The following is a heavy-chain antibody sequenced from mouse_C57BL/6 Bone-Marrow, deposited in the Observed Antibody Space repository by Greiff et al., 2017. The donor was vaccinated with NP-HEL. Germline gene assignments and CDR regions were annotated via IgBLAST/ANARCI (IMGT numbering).Heavy chain of an antibody. D-gene: IGHD3-1*01. J-gene: IGHJ3*01. CDR3: ARSGGDPAWFAY. Sequence: QVQLQQSGAELVRPGTSVKVSCKASGYAFTNYLIEWVKQRPGQGLEWIGVINPGSGGPNYNEKFKGKATLTADKSSSTAYMQLSSLTSEDSAVYFCARSGGDPAWFAYWGQGTLVTVSA. V-gene: IGHV1-54*01. CDR2: INPGSGGP. CDR1: GYAFTNYL.